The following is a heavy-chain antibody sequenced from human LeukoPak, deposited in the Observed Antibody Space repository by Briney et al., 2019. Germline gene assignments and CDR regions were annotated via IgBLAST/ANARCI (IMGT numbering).Heavy chain of an antibody. Sequence: GASVKVSCKASGGTFSSYAISWVRQAPGQGLEWMGGIIPIFGTANYAQKFQGRVTITADKSTSTAYMELSSLRSEDTAVYYCATGGHGDYVFYYYDYYMDVWGKGTTVTVSS. CDR1: GGTFSSYA. D-gene: IGHD4-17*01. CDR2: IIPIFGTA. J-gene: IGHJ6*03. V-gene: IGHV1-69*06. CDR3: ATGGHGDYVFYYYDYYMDV.